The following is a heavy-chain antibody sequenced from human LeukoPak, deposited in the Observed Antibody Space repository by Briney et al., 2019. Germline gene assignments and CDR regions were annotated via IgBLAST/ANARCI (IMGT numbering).Heavy chain of an antibody. V-gene: IGHV4-4*07. CDR2: VHTSGST. CDR3: AGSSSSVFGY. D-gene: IGHD6-6*01. Sequence: SETLSLTCDVSGGSIRGDYWSWIRQPAGRGLEWIGRVHTSGSTNYNPSLKSRVTLSQDTSKNQFYLRLTSVTAADTAVYYCAGSSSSVFGYWGQGTLVTVSS. J-gene: IGHJ4*02. CDR1: GGSIRGDY.